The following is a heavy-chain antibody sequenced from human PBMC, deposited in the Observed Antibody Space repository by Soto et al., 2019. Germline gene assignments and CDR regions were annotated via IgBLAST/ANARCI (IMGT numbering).Heavy chain of an antibody. V-gene: IGHV4-59*12. CDR1: GGSISSYY. CDR2: IYHSGST. CDR3: ARDEPGGGVAAAGLY. Sequence: PSETLSLTCTVSGGSISSYYWSWIRQPPGKGLEWIGYIYHSGSTNYNPSLKSRVTISVDKSKNQFSLKLSSVTAADTAVYYCARDEPGGGVAAAGLYWGQGTLVTVSS. D-gene: IGHD6-13*01. J-gene: IGHJ4*02.